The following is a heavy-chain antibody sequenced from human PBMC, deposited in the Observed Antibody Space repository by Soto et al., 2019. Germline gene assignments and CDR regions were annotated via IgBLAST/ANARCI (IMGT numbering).Heavy chain of an antibody. Sequence: PGGSLRLSCAASGFTFSSYIMNWVRQAPGKGLEWVSSISSSSSYIYYADSVKGRFTISRDNAKNSLYLQMNSLRAEDTAVYYCARDWAAPDPNYYYGMDVWGQGTTVTVSS. CDR2: ISSSSSYI. J-gene: IGHJ6*02. D-gene: IGHD6-6*01. V-gene: IGHV3-21*01. CDR1: GFTFSSYI. CDR3: ARDWAAPDPNYYYGMDV.